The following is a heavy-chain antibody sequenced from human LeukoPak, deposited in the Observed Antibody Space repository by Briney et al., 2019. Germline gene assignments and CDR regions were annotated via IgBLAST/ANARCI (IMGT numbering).Heavy chain of an antibody. J-gene: IGHJ4*02. Sequence: GGSLRLSCAASGFTFSSYGMHWVRQAPGKGLEWVAFIRYDGSNKYYADSVKGRFTISRDNSKNTLYLQMNSLRAEDTAVYYCAKDPLWEGRLGELSSYFDYWGQGTLVTVSS. CDR2: IRYDGSNK. V-gene: IGHV3-30*02. CDR1: GFTFSSYG. D-gene: IGHD3-16*02. CDR3: AKDPLWEGRLGELSSYFDY.